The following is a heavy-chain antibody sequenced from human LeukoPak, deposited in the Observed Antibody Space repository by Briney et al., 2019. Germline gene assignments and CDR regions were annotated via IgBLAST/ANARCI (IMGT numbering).Heavy chain of an antibody. D-gene: IGHD3-10*01. CDR3: GRDCCASGTHDM. Sequence: GGSLRLSCAASGFTFSNYWMSWVRQAPGKGLEWVANINEDGGEKYYVDSVKGRFTISRDNAKNSLYLQMSSLRAEDTAVYYYGRDCCASGTHDMWGQGTMVTVSS. CDR2: INEDGGEK. V-gene: IGHV3-7*01. CDR1: GFTFSNYW. J-gene: IGHJ3*02.